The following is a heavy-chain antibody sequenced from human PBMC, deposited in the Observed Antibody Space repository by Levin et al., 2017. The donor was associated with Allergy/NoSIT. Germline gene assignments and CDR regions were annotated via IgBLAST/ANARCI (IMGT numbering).Heavy chain of an antibody. D-gene: IGHD2-15*01. J-gene: IGHJ4*02. V-gene: IGHV3-74*01. CDR2: INNDGGTT. CDR1: GFTFSDYW. Sequence: RPGGSLRLSCAASGFTFSDYWLHWVRQAPGKGLMWVSRINNDGGTTNYADSVKGRFTISRDNAKNTLFLQMNSLRAEDTAVYYCARAPHGGYSDSWGQGTLVTVSS. CDR3: ARAPHGGYSDS.